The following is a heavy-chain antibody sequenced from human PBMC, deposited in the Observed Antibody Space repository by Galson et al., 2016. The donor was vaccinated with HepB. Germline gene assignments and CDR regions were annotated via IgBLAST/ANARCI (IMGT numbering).Heavy chain of an antibody. D-gene: IGHD2-21*02. CDR3: ARGLAVVVTALRGSLDI. CDR2: VVPLFETR. CDR1: GGTSANYD. V-gene: IGHV1-69*13. J-gene: IGHJ3*02. Sequence: SVKVSCKASGGTSANYDMNWVRQVPGQGLEWMGGVVPLFETRNYAQKFQGRLTITVDESTSTAYMELNSLKSDDTAVYYCARGLAVVVTALRGSLDIWGQGTMVVVSS.